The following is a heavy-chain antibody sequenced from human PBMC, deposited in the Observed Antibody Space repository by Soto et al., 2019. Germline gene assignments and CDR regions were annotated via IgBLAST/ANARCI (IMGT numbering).Heavy chain of an antibody. J-gene: IGHJ4*02. CDR3: AAGGGLPRYY. CDR2: ISYSGST. CDR1: GGSTSSYY. D-gene: IGHD5-12*01. Sequence: PSETLSLTCTVTGGSTSSYYWSWLRQPPGKGLEWIGYISYSGSTNYNPSLKSRVTISVDTSKNQFSLKLSSVTAADTAVYYCAAGGGLPRYYWGQGTLVTVSS. V-gene: IGHV4-59*08.